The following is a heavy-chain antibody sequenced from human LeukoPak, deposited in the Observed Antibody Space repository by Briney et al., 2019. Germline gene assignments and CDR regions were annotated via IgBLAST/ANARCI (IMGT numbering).Heavy chain of an antibody. V-gene: IGHV3-30*02. CDR1: GFTFSGYG. Sequence: GGSLRLSCAASGFTFSGYGMHWVRQAPGKGLEWVALIWYDVSNKYYADSVKGRFTISRDNSKNTLYLQMNSLRAEDTAVYYCAKDSGFGWYLDYWGQGTLVTVSS. J-gene: IGHJ4*02. CDR3: AKDSGFGWYLDY. CDR2: IWYDVSNK. D-gene: IGHD5-12*01.